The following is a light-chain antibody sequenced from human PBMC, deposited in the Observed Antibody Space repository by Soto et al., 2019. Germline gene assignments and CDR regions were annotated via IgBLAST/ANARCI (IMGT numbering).Light chain of an antibody. J-gene: IGLJ2*01. V-gene: IGLV2-14*02. CDR3: TSYTSTNVL. Sequence: QSALTQPASVSGSPGQSITISCTGTSSDVGSYNLVSWYQQRPGKAPKLLIFEGNKRPSGVSDRFSGSKSGNTASLTISGLQAEDEADYYCTSYTSTNVLFGGGTKLTVL. CDR2: EGN. CDR1: SSDVGSYNL.